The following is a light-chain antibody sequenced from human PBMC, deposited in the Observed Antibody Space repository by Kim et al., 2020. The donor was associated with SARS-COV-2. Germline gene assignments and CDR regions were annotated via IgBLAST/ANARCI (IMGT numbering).Light chain of an antibody. J-gene: IGKJ2*01. CDR3: LQYGSSPHI. CDR2: DAS. V-gene: IGKV3-20*01. Sequence: LSPGEEASLACRASQCVDSDYLAWYQQHPGQAPKLLIYDASTRVTGVPDRFSGSGSGTDYSLTISRLEPEDFAVYYCLQYGSSPHIFGQGTKLEI. CDR1: QCVDSDY.